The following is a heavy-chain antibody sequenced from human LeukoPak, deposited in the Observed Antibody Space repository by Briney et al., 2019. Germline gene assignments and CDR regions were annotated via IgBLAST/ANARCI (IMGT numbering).Heavy chain of an antibody. V-gene: IGHV4-4*07. CDR1: GGSISGYY. CDR3: ARVLHRVSYDSSGSYLDAFDI. Sequence: KTSETLSLTCTVSGGSISGYYWSWIRQPAGKGLEWIGRIYISGSTNYSPSLKSRVTMSVDTSKNQFSLRLSSVTAADTAVYFCARVLHRVSYDSSGSYLDAFDIRGQGTMVTVSS. J-gene: IGHJ3*02. D-gene: IGHD3-22*01. CDR2: IYISGST.